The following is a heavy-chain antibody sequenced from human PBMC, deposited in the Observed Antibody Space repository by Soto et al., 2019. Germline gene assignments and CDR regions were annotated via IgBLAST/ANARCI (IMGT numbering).Heavy chain of an antibody. CDR3: ARRTVRSIFGVVILRSFDY. D-gene: IGHD3-3*01. CDR2: IYYSGST. Sequence: SETLSLTCTVSGGSISSGGYYWSWIRQHPGKGLEWIGYIYYSGSTYYNPSLKSRVTISVDTSKNQFSLKLSSVTAADTAVYYCARRTVRSIFGVVILRSFDYWGQGTLVTVSS. CDR1: GGSISSGGYY. V-gene: IGHV4-31*03. J-gene: IGHJ4*02.